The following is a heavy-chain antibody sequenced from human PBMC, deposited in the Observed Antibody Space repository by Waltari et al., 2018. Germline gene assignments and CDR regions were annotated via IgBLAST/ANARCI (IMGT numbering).Heavy chain of an antibody. CDR1: GGSISSYY. CDR2: IYTSGST. CDR3: ARDGTVYSSACKTYGYYGMDV. V-gene: IGHV4-4*07. Sequence: QVQLQESGPGLVKPSETLSLTCTVSGGSISSYYWSWIRQPAGKGLEWIGRIYTSGSTNNKPSIKSRVTMSVDTSKNQFSLKLSSVTAADTAVYYCARDGTVYSSACKTYGYYGMDVWGQGTTVTVSS. J-gene: IGHJ6*02. D-gene: IGHD6-25*01.